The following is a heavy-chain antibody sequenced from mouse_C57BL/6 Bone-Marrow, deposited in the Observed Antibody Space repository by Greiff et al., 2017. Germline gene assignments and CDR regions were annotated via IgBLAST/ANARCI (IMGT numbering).Heavy chain of an antibody. CDR3: ARARLLPQAWFAY. Sequence: EVQLVESGPGLVKPSQSLSLTCSVTGYSITSGYYWNWIRQFPGNKLEWMGYISYDGSNNYNPSLKNRISITRDTSKNQFFLKLNSVTTEDTATYYGARARLLPQAWFAYWGQGTLVTVSA. D-gene: IGHD2-3*01. CDR2: ISYDGSN. CDR1: GYSITSGYY. V-gene: IGHV3-6*01. J-gene: IGHJ3*01.